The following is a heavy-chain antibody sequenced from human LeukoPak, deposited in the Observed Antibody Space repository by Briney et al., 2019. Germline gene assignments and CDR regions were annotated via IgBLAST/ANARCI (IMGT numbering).Heavy chain of an antibody. D-gene: IGHD4-17*01. CDR2: ISSLSGTI. J-gene: IGHJ4*02. CDR1: GFTFSSYS. V-gene: IGHV3-48*01. Sequence: GGSLRLSCAASGFTFSSYSMNWVRQAPGEGLEWVSYISSLSGTIYYADSVKGRFTISRDNAENSLYLQMDSLRVDDTAVYYCARDRLHYGEYEKTLDYWGQGTLVTVSS. CDR3: ARDRLHYGEYEKTLDY.